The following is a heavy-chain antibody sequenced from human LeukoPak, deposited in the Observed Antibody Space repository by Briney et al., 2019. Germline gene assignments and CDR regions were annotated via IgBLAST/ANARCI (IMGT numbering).Heavy chain of an antibody. D-gene: IGHD3-10*01. CDR2: ISSSGSTI. J-gene: IGHJ5*02. V-gene: IGHV3-48*02. CDR3: ARVLRGSGSYYNDP. Sequence: GGSLRLSCAASGFTFSSYSMNWVRQAPGKGLEWVSYISSSGSTIYYADSVKGRFTISRDNAKNSLYLQMNSLRDEDTAVYYCARVLRGSGSYYNDPWGQGALFTVSS. CDR1: GFTFSSYS.